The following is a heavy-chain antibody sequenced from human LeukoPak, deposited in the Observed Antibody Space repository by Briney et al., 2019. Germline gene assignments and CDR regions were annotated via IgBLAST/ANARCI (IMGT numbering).Heavy chain of an antibody. D-gene: IGHD2-21*02. Sequence: PGGSLRLSCGASGLTCSSYAMSWVRQAPGKGLEWVSAISGSGGSTYYADSVKGRFTISRDNSKNTLYLQMNSLRAEDTAVYYCAKDGAGVTADASDIWGQGTMVTVSS. J-gene: IGHJ3*02. CDR2: ISGSGGST. CDR1: GLTCSSYA. CDR3: AKDGAGVTADASDI. V-gene: IGHV3-23*01.